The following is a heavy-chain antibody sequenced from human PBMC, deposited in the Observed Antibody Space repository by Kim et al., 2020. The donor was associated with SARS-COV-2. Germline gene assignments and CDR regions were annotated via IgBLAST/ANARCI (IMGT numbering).Heavy chain of an antibody. J-gene: IGHJ3*02. Sequence: SETLSLTCTVSGGSISSYYWSWIRQPAGKGLEWIGRIYTSGSTNYNPSLKSRVTMSVDTSKNQFSLKLSSVTAADTAVYYCARDPRSGYSSGWPWDDAFDIWGQGTMVTVSS. CDR1: GGSISSYY. D-gene: IGHD6-19*01. V-gene: IGHV4-4*07. CDR2: IYTSGST. CDR3: ARDPRSGYSSGWPWDDAFDI.